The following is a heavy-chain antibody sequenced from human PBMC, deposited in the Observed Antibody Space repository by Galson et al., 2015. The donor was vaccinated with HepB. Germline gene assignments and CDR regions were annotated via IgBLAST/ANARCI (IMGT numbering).Heavy chain of an antibody. J-gene: IGHJ5*02. CDR3: ARDILPYYYDSSGYSP. CDR1: GFTFSSYG. V-gene: IGHV3-33*01. D-gene: IGHD3-22*01. CDR2: IWYDGSNK. Sequence: SLRLSCAASGFTFSSYGMHWVRQAPGKGLEWVAVIWYDGSNKYYADSVKGRFTISRDNSKNTLYLQMNSPRAEDTAVYYCARDILPYYYDSSGYSPWGQGTLVTVSS.